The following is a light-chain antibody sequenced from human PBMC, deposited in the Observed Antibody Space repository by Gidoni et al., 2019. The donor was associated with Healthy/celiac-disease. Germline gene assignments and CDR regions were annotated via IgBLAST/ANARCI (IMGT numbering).Light chain of an antibody. CDR1: QGISSA. CDR3: QQFNSYPWT. Sequence: AIQLTQSPSSLSASVGDRVTITCRASQGISSALAWYQQKPGKATKLLIYDASSLESGVPSRFSGSVSGTDFTLTISSLHAEDFATYYCQQFNSYPWTFGQGTKVEIK. V-gene: IGKV1-13*02. CDR2: DAS. J-gene: IGKJ1*01.